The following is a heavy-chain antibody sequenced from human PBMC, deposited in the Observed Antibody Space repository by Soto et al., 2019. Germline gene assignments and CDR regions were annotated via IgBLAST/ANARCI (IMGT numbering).Heavy chain of an antibody. CDR3: ARGITMIVGDFDY. J-gene: IGHJ4*02. CDR2: INAGNGNT. Sequence: ASVKVSCKASGYTFTSYAMHWVRQAPGQRLEWMGWINAGNGNTKYSQKSQGRVTITRDTSASTAYMELSSLRSEDTAVYYCARGITMIVGDFDYWGQGTLVTVSS. D-gene: IGHD3-22*01. CDR1: GYTFTSYA. V-gene: IGHV1-3*01.